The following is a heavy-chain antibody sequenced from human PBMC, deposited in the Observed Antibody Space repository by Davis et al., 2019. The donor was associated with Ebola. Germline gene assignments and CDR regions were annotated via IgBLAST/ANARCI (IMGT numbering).Heavy chain of an antibody. D-gene: IGHD6-13*01. V-gene: IGHV1-46*01. CDR1: GYTFTNYY. CDR2: INPNDGRT. CDR3: ARDVDASNWYEIDY. Sequence: ASVKVSCKASGYTFTNYYMHWVRQAPGQGLEWMGMINPNDGRTIYAQKFQGRVTVTRDTSTTTVYMELRSLRSDDTAVYYCARDVDASNWYEIDYWGQGTLVTVSS. J-gene: IGHJ4*02.